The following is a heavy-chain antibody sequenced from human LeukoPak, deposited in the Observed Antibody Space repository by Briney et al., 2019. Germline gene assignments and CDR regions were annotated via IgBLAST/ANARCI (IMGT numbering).Heavy chain of an antibody. D-gene: IGHD3-16*01. CDR3: ARAAYDYVWGSYGDGAFDI. J-gene: IGHJ3*02. V-gene: IGHV3-23*01. Sequence: GGSLRLSCAASGFTFSSYGMSWVRQAPGKGLEWVSAISGSGGSTYYADSVKGRFTISRDNAKNSLYLQMSSLRAEDTAVYYCARAAYDYVWGSYGDGAFDIWGQGTMVTVSS. CDR2: ISGSGGST. CDR1: GFTFSSYG.